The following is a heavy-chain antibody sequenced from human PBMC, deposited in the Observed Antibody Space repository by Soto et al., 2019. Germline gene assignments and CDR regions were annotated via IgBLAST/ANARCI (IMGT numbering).Heavy chain of an antibody. J-gene: IGHJ6*02. Sequence: GSLRLSCEASGFTFSNYAMTWVRQAPGEGLKWVSLISGSGGSTYYADSVKGRFSIYRDISKNTLYLQMNSLRAEDTAVYYCAKDSGTGTSYYYYYGMDVWGQGTTVTVSS. CDR3: AKDSGTGTSYYYYYGMDV. CDR2: ISGSGGST. CDR1: GFTFSNYA. V-gene: IGHV3-23*01. D-gene: IGHD1-1*01.